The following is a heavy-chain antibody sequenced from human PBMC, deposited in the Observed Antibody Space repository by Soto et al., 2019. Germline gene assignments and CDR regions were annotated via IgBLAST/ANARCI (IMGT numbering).Heavy chain of an antibody. CDR1: GFTFSGSA. Sequence: GGSLRLSCAASGFTFSGSAMHWVRQASGKGLEWVGRIRSKANSYATAYAASVKGRFTISRDDSKNTAYLQMSSLKTEDTAVYYCTHIYDFWSGDDQGGFDYWGQGTLVTVSS. CDR3: THIYDFWSGDDQGGFDY. J-gene: IGHJ4*02. CDR2: IRSKANSYAT. D-gene: IGHD3-3*01. V-gene: IGHV3-73*01.